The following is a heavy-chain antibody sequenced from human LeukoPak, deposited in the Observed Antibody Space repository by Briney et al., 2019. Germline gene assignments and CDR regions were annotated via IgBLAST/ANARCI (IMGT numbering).Heavy chain of an antibody. CDR1: GYTFTGYY. CDR2: INPNSGGT. V-gene: IGHV1-2*02. CDR3: ASGQGIAADWFDP. Sequence: ASVKVSCKASGYTFTGYYMHWVRQAPGQGLEGRGWINPNSGGTNYAQKFQGRVTITADKSTSTAYMELSSLRSEHTAVYYCASGQGIAADWFDPWGQGTLVTVSS. D-gene: IGHD6-13*01. J-gene: IGHJ5*02.